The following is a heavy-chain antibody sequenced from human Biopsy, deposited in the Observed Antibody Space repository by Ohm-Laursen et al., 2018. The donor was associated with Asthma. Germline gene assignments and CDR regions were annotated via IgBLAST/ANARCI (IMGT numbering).Heavy chain of an antibody. CDR1: GDSFSNYA. Sequence: GASVKVSCKASGDSFSNYAISWVRQAPGQGLEWMGGLIPVLGTPDHAQMFEGRVTITADESTSTAYMELSSLSSEDTAVYYCARGPEYVRSSGALDYWGQGTPVTVSS. CDR2: LIPVLGTP. D-gene: IGHD2-2*01. J-gene: IGHJ4*02. CDR3: ARGPEYVRSSGALDY. V-gene: IGHV1-69*13.